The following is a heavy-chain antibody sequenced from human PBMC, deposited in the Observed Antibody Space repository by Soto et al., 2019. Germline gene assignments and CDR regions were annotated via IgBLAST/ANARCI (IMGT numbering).Heavy chain of an antibody. J-gene: IGHJ3*02. CDR3: ARELERGYDYNDAFDI. CDR1: GGTFSSYA. CDR2: IIPIFGTA. D-gene: IGHD5-12*01. Sequence: QVPLVQSGAEVKKPGSSVKVSCKASGGTFSSYAISWVRQAPGQGLEWMGGIIPIFGTANYAQKFQGRVTITADESTSTAYMELSSLRSEDTAVYYCARELERGYDYNDAFDIWGQGTMVTVSS. V-gene: IGHV1-69*01.